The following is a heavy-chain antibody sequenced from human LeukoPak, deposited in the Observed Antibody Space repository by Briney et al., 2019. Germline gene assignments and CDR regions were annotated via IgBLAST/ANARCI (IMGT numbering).Heavy chain of an antibody. D-gene: IGHD5-18*01. V-gene: IGHV4-34*01. J-gene: IGHJ4*02. Sequence: SETLSLTCAVYGGSFSYYYRSWIRQPPGKGLEWIGVINNSGNTNHNPSLKSRVTISVDTSENQFSLKLSSVTAADTAVYYCARFVDTAMVFGRSPYYFDYRGQGTLVTVSS. CDR2: INNSGNT. CDR3: ARFVDTAMVFGRSPYYFDY. CDR1: GGSFSYYY.